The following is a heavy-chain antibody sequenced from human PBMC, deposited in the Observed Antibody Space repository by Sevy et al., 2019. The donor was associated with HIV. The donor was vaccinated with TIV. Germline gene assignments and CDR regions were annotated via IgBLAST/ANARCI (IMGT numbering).Heavy chain of an antibody. Sequence: GGSLRLSCSGSGFSVSKSAMNWVRQTPGKGLKYVSAISSDGVSTYYTDSVRGRFTISRDNSKNTLYLQMSSLRVEDTAVYYCVKDPDYNFWRGDYGMDVWGQGTTVTVSS. CDR3: VKDPDYNFWRGDYGMDV. D-gene: IGHD3-3*01. J-gene: IGHJ6*02. V-gene: IGHV3-64D*06. CDR2: ISSDGVST. CDR1: GFSVSKSA.